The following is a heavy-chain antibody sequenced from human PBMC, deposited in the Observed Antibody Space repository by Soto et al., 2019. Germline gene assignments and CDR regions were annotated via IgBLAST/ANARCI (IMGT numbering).Heavy chain of an antibody. Sequence: LSLTCAASGFTFDDYGMSWVRQAPGKGLEWVSGINWNGGSTGYADSVKGRFTISRDNAKNSLYLQMNSLRAEDTALYHCARTYCSSTSCYSYYYYMDVWGKGTTVTVSS. J-gene: IGHJ6*03. V-gene: IGHV3-20*01. D-gene: IGHD2-2*02. CDR1: GFTFDDYG. CDR3: ARTYCSSTSCYSYYYYMDV. CDR2: INWNGGST.